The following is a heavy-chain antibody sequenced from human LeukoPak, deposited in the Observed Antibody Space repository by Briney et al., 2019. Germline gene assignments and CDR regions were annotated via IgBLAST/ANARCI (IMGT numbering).Heavy chain of an antibody. V-gene: IGHV1-46*01. CDR1: GYSLTNYY. J-gene: IGHJ4*02. CDR3: ARGAPTTRIGAGRFDY. Sequence: ASVKVSCKAFGYSLTNYYVHGVRQAPGQGLEWRGEINPSGGSTSYAQKFQGRITVTRDTYTNTVYMDLSSLRSEDTATYYCARGAPTTRIGAGRFDYWGQGSLLTVAS. CDR2: INPSGGST. D-gene: IGHD5-12*01.